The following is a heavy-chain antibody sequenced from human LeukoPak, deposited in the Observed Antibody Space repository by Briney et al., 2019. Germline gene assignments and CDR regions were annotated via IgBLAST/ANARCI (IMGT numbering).Heavy chain of an antibody. V-gene: IGHV4-59*01. CDR2: IYYSGST. CDR3: ARLAYSYGLYYYYYYGMDV. CDR1: GGSISSYY. Sequence: SETLSLTCTVSGGSISSYYWSWIRQPPGKGLEGIGYIYYSGSTNYNPSLKSRVTITVDTSKNQFSLKLSSVTAADTAVYYCARLAYSYGLYYYYYYGMDVWGQGTTVTVSS. J-gene: IGHJ6*02. D-gene: IGHD5-18*01.